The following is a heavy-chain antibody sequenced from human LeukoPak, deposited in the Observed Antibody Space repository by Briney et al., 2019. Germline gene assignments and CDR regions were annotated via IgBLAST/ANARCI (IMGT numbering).Heavy chain of an antibody. V-gene: IGHV4-34*01. Sequence: SETLSLTCAVYGGSFSGYYWSWIRQPPGKGLEWIGEINHSGSTNYKPSLKSRVTISVDTSKNQFSLKLSSVTAADTAVYYCARVGYCTNGVCYVVDYWGQGTLVTVSS. CDR3: ARVGYCTNGVCYVVDY. CDR2: INHSGST. CDR1: GGSFSGYY. D-gene: IGHD2-8*01. J-gene: IGHJ4*02.